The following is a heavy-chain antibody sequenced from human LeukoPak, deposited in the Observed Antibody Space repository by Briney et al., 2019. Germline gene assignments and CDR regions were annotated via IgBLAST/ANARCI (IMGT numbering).Heavy chain of an antibody. CDR2: IYYSGST. CDR3: ARKYDYGDYGWFDP. J-gene: IGHJ5*02. V-gene: IGHV4-59*01. Sequence: PSETLSLTCTVSGGSISNYYWSWIRQTPGKGLEWVGYIYYSGSTNYNPSLKSRVTMSVDTSKNQFSLKLSSVTAADTAVYYCARKYDYGDYGWFDPWGQGTLVTVSS. CDR1: GGSISNYY. D-gene: IGHD4-17*01.